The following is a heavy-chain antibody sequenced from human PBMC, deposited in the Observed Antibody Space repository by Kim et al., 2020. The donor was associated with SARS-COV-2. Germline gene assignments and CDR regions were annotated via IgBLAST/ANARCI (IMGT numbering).Heavy chain of an antibody. CDR3: ARHLIGPGTFFKLED. J-gene: IGHJ4*02. V-gene: IGHV4-59*08. CDR2: ICSIGFT. Sequence: SETLSLTCPVSGGPITGHAWSWLRQPPGKGLEWIAHICSIGFTEYNPSLTSRVITSLDLSKNQVSLRLKSVTAADTAIYYCARHLIGPGTFFKLEDWGQGTPVTVSS. D-gene: IGHD3-10*01. CDR1: GGPITGHA.